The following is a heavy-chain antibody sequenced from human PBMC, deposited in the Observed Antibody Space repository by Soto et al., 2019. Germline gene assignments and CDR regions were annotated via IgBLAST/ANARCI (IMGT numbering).Heavy chain of an antibody. V-gene: IGHV3-21*04. Sequence: PGGSLRLSCAASGFTFSSYSMNWLRQAPGKGLEWVSSINSSSSYRYYADSVKGRFTILRDNAKNMLYLQMNRLRADDTAVYYCARDVRYFDWFPPIGIDYWGQGTLVTVS. J-gene: IGHJ4*02. CDR2: INSSSSYR. CDR3: ARDVRYFDWFPPIGIDY. CDR1: GFTFSSYS. D-gene: IGHD3-9*01.